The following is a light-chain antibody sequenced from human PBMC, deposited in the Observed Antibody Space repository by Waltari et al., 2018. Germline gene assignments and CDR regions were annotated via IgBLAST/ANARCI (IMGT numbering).Light chain of an antibody. V-gene: IGKV3-11*01. CDR3: QLGSNWPPTFT. Sequence: EIVLTQSPATLSLSPGERATLSCRASQSIGTYLACYQQKPGQAPRLLIYETSNRATAIPARFSGSGSGTDFTLTISSLEPEDFAVYYCQLGSNWPPTFTFGPGARLDVK. CDR2: ETS. J-gene: IGKJ3*01. CDR1: QSIGTY.